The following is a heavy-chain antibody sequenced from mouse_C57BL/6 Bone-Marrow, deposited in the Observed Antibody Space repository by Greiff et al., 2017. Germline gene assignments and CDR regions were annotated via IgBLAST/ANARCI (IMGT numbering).Heavy chain of an antibody. Sequence: SVPSLFQPLASVQISCKASGSSFPSYYIHWVKQRPGQGLEWIGWIYPGSGNTKYNEKFKGKATLTADTSSSTAYMQLSSLTSEDSAVYYCARSRGGGTFDYWGQGTTLTVSS. J-gene: IGHJ2*01. CDR3: ARSRGGGTFDY. CDR1: GSSFPSYY. V-gene: IGHV1-66*01. CDR2: IYPGSGNT. D-gene: IGHD1-1*01.